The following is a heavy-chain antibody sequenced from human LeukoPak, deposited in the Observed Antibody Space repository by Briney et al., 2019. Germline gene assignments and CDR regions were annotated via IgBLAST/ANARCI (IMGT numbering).Heavy chain of an antibody. CDR1: GFSFEDYA. CDR2: ISGDGGST. D-gene: IGHD6-19*01. J-gene: IGHJ4*02. Sequence: SGGSLRLSCPSGFSFEDYAMYWVRQAPGKGLEWVSLISGDGGSTFYADSVKGRFTISRDNSKNSLYLQMNSLRSDDTALYYCARESESSGWYDYWGQGTLVTVSS. V-gene: IGHV3-43*02. CDR3: ARESESSGWYDY.